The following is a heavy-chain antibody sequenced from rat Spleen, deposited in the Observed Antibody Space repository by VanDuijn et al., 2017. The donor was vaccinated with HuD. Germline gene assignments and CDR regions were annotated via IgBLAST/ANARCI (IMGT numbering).Heavy chain of an antibody. CDR2: ISYDGTAT. Sequence: EVQLVESDGGLVQPGRSLKLSCATSGFTFSDFYMAWVRQAPTKGLEWVASISYDGTATYYRDSVKGRFTLSRDNANSTLYLQMGSLRSEDTATYYCTRAQLPGYYGSRGFSYWGQGTLVTVSS. J-gene: IGHJ3*01. V-gene: IGHV5-20*01. CDR1: GFTFSDFY. D-gene: IGHD1-4*01. CDR3: TRAQLPGYYGSRGFSY.